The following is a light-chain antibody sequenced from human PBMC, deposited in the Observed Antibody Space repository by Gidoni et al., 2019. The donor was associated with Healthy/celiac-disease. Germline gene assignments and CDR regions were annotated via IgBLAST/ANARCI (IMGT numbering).Light chain of an antibody. Sequence: IVMTQSPLSLPVTPGEPASISCMSSQSLLHSNGYNYLDWYLQKPGQSPQLLIYLGSNWASGVPDRFSGSGSGTDFTLKISRVEAEDVGVYYCMQALQTPLTFGGGTKVEIK. J-gene: IGKJ4*01. CDR1: QSLLHSNGYNY. V-gene: IGKV2-28*01. CDR2: LGS. CDR3: MQALQTPLT.